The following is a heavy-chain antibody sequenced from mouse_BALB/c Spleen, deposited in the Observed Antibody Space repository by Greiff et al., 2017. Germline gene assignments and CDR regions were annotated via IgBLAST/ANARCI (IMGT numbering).Heavy chain of an antibody. V-gene: IGHV5-17*02. Sequence: EVKLVESGGGLVQPGGSRKLSCAASGFTFSSFGMHWVRQAPEKGLEWVAYISSGSSTIYYADTVKGRFTISRDNPKNTLFLQMTSLRSEDTAMYYCARRDMIASWFAYWGQGTLVTVSA. J-gene: IGHJ3*01. CDR1: GFTFSSFG. D-gene: IGHD2-3*01. CDR2: ISSGSSTI. CDR3: ARRDMIASWFAY.